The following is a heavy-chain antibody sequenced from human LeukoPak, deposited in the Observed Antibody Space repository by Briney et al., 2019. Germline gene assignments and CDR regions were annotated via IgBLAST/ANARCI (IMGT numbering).Heavy chain of an antibody. Sequence: SETLSLTCTVSGGSISSYYWSWIRQPPGKGLEWIGYVYYSGRTNYNPSLKSRATISVDTSKNQLSLKLSSVTAADTAVYYCARDYSDYSWLVGWFDPWGQGNLVTVSS. J-gene: IGHJ5*02. D-gene: IGHD4-11*01. CDR3: ARDYSDYSWLVGWFDP. V-gene: IGHV4-59*12. CDR1: GGSISSYY. CDR2: VYYSGRT.